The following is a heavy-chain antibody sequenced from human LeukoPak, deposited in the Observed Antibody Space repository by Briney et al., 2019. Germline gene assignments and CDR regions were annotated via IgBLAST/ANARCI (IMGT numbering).Heavy chain of an antibody. CDR2: IKQDGSEK. Sequence: GGSLRLSCAASGFAFSSYWMSWVRQAPGKGLEWVANIKQDGSEKYYVDSVKGRFTISRDNAKNSLYLQMNSLRAEDTAVYYCARRIGWYLEVAFDIWGQGTMVTVSS. V-gene: IGHV3-7*01. D-gene: IGHD4-23*01. CDR3: ARRIGWYLEVAFDI. J-gene: IGHJ3*02. CDR1: GFAFSSYW.